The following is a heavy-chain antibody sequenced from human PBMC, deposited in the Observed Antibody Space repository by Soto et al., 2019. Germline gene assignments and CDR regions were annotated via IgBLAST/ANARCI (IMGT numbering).Heavy chain of an antibody. CDR2: ISGNGGST. Sequence: GGSLRLSCAASGFSFSNYAMSWVRQAPGKGLEWVSGISGNGGSTYLADSVKGRFGISRDNSRNTLYLQMNSLRAEDTAVYYCAKEYYDSSGPFDYWGQGTLVTVSS. V-gene: IGHV3-23*01. CDR3: AKEYYDSSGPFDY. CDR1: GFSFSNYA. D-gene: IGHD3-22*01. J-gene: IGHJ4*02.